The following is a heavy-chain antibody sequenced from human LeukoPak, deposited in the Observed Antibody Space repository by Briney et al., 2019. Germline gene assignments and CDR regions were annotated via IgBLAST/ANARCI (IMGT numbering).Heavy chain of an antibody. CDR2: INPNSGGT. V-gene: IGHV1-2*03. D-gene: IGHD5-12*01. J-gene: IGHJ4*02. CDR3: SRGRADGYSSYDFGDY. Sequence: LGASVKVSCKASGYTFTGYYMHWVRQAPGQGLEWMGWINPNSGGTDYAQKFQGRVTMARDTSISTAYMELSSLTSDDTAVYYCSRGRADGYSSYDFGDYWGQGTLVTVAS. CDR1: GYTFTGYY.